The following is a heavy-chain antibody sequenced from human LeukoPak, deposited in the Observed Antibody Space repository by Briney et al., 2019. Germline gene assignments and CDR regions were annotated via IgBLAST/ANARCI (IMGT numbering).Heavy chain of an antibody. CDR3: ARDYYDSSGDY. J-gene: IGHJ4*02. V-gene: IGHV3-48*01. CDR1: GFTFSNYG. CDR2: ISSGSSTI. Sequence: GGSLRLSCAASGFTFSNYGMNWVRQAPGKGLECVSYISSGSSTIYYADSAKGRFTISRDNAKNLLYLQMNSLRAEDTAVYYCARDYYDSSGDYWGQGTLVTVSS. D-gene: IGHD3-22*01.